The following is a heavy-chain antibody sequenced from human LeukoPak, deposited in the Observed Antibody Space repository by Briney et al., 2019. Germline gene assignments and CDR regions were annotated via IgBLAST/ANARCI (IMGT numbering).Heavy chain of an antibody. CDR3: ARKKVEPDRYFDY. J-gene: IGHJ4*02. CDR1: GYTFTTYT. V-gene: IGHV7-4-1*02. Sequence: ASVKVSCKASGYTFTTYTISWVRQAPGQGLEWMGWINTNTGNPTYAQGFTGRFVFSLDTSVSTVYLQVSSLKAEDTAVYYCARKKVEPDRYFDYWGQGTLVTVSS. CDR2: INTNTGNP. D-gene: IGHD1-14*01.